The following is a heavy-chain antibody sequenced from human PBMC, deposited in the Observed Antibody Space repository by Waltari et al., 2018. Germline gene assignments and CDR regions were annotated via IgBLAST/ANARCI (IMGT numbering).Heavy chain of an antibody. J-gene: IGHJ4*02. CDR2: RTPTGGRA. CDR1: GYTFTSYH. CDR3: VRDLARGPHSRTMY. V-gene: IGHV1-2*06. D-gene: IGHD3-16*01. Sequence: QVQLVQSGAEVKKPGASVTVSCTASGYTFTSYHLHWVRQTPGQGLEWMGRRTPTGGRAGDAQHFEGRVTMTRDTSLSTAYMELSGLRSDDTAVYYGVRDLARGPHSRTMYWGQGTLVTVSS.